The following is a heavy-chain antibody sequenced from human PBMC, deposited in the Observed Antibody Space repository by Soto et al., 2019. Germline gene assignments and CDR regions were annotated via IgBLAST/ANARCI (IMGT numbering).Heavy chain of an antibody. CDR1: GFTFTSSA. J-gene: IGHJ4*02. CDR3: AAERQGVYDTRFGYSY. CDR2: IVVGSGNT. D-gene: IGHD3-3*01. Sequence: SVKVSCKASGFTFTSSAVQWVRQARGQRLEWIGWIVVGSGNTNYAQKFQERVTITRDMSTSTAYMELSSLRSEDTAVYYCAAERQGVYDTRFGYSYWGQGTLVTVSS. V-gene: IGHV1-58*01.